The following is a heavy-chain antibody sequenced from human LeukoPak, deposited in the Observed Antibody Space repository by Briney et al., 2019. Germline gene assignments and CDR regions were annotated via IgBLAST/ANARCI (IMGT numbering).Heavy chain of an antibody. CDR1: GYSFTSYW. V-gene: IGHV5-51*01. J-gene: IGHJ4*02. CDR2: IYPSDSDT. D-gene: IGHD5-18*01. CDR3: ARRRGYSYGPVDY. Sequence: GESLKISCKGSGYSFTSYWIGWVRQMPGKGLEWMGIIYPSDSDTTYSPSFQGQVTISADKSISTAYLQWSSLEASDTAMYYCARRRGYSYGPVDYWGQGTLVTVSS.